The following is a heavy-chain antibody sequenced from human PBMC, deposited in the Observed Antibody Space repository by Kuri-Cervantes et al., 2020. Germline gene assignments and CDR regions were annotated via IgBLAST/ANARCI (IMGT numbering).Heavy chain of an antibody. D-gene: IGHD2-21*01. J-gene: IGHJ4*02. V-gene: IGHV3-53*01. CDR3: TTAPVESGWTYSFDY. CDR1: GFTFSDYY. Sequence: GGSLRLSCAASGFTFSDYYMSWVRQPPGKGLECVSVLYIDDTTYYADSVKGRFTISRDNSKNTLYLQMNSLRAEDTATYFCTTAPVESGWTYSFDYWGQGTLVTVSS. CDR2: LYIDDTT.